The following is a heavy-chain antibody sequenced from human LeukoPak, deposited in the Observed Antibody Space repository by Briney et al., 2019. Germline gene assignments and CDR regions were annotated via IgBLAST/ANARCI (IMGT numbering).Heavy chain of an antibody. CDR1: GGSISSYY. Sequence: SETLSLTCTVSGGSISSYYWSWIRQPPGKGLEWIGYIYYSGSTNYNPSLKSRVTISVDTSKNQFSLKLSSVTAADTAVYYCARETYYDFRSGYYSWGWFDPWGQGTLVTVSS. V-gene: IGHV4-59*01. D-gene: IGHD3-3*01. CDR3: ARETYYDFRSGYYSWGWFDP. J-gene: IGHJ5*02. CDR2: IYYSGST.